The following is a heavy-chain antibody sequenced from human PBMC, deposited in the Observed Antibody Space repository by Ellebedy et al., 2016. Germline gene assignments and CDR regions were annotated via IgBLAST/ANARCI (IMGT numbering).Heavy chain of an antibody. CDR1: GASISSVGYH. V-gene: IGHV4-31*03. D-gene: IGHD6-13*01. Sequence: SETLSLTCSVSGASISSVGYHWTWIRQHPGKGLEWIGYISNSGSTDYNPSLKSRLTMSLDTSKNHFSLPLTSVTAADTAVYSCARFKLELDRYFDSWGQGSLVTVSS. J-gene: IGHJ4*02. CDR2: ISNSGST. CDR3: ARFKLELDRYFDS.